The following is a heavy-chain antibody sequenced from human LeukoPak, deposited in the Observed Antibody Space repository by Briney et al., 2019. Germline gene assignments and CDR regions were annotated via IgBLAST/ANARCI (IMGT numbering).Heavy chain of an antibody. Sequence: PSETLSLTCTVSGGSFSSYYWNWIRQSPGKGLEWIGYIHYSGSTKYNPSLKSRATISVDTFKNLVSLKLSSVTAGDTAVYYCARRASGSYPDYFDSWGQGTLVTVSS. CDR2: IHYSGST. D-gene: IGHD1-26*01. CDR1: GGSFSSYY. V-gene: IGHV4-59*08. CDR3: ARRASGSYPDYFDS. J-gene: IGHJ4*02.